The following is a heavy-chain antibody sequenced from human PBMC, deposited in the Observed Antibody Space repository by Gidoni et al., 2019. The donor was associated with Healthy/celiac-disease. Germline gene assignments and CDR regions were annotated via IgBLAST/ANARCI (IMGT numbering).Heavy chain of an antibody. CDR1: GYTFNGYY. J-gene: IGHJ6*02. CDR2: INPNGGGT. V-gene: IGHV1-2*06. D-gene: IGHD5-12*01. CDR3: ARDFAYDHYYYGMDV. Sequence: QVQLVQSGAEVKKPGASVKVSCKASGYTFNGYYMHWVRQAPGQGREWMGRINPNGGGTNYGQKFQGRVTMTRDTSISTAYMELSRLRSDDTAVYYCARDFAYDHYYYGMDVWGQGTTVTVSS.